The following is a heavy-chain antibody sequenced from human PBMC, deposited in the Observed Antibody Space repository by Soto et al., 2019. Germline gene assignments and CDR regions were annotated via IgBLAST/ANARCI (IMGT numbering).Heavy chain of an antibody. Sequence: GGSLRLSCAASGFTFSSYAMHWVRQAPGKGLEWVAVISYDGSNKYYADSVKGRFTISRDNSKNTLYLQMNSLRAEDTAVYYCARPGSGYSYGSYYFDYWGQGTLVTVSS. V-gene: IGHV3-30-3*01. J-gene: IGHJ4*02. CDR3: ARPGSGYSYGSYYFDY. CDR2: ISYDGSNK. D-gene: IGHD5-18*01. CDR1: GFTFSSYA.